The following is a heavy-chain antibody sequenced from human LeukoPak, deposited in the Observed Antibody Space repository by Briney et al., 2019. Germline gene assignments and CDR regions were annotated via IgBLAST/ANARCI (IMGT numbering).Heavy chain of an antibody. V-gene: IGHV4-59*01. Sequence: SETLSLTCTVSGGSISSYYWSWIRQPPGKGLEWIGYIYYSGSTNYNPSLKSRVTISVDTSKNQFSLKLTSVTAADTAVYYCAREDPQTTVPEGMDVWGQGTTLTVSS. J-gene: IGHJ6*02. CDR1: GGSISSYY. CDR3: AREDPQTTVPEGMDV. CDR2: IYYSGST. D-gene: IGHD4-17*01.